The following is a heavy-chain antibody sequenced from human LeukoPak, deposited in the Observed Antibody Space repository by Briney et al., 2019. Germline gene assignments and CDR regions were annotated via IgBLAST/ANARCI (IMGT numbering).Heavy chain of an antibody. CDR1: GFTFSSYS. CDR3: ARVLVPAASPLGELPGY. J-gene: IGHJ4*02. Sequence: PGGSLRLSCAASGFTFSSYSTNWVRQAPGKGLEWVSSISSSSSYIYYADSVKGRFTISRDNAKNSLYLQMNSLRAEDTAVYYCARVLVPAASPLGELPGYWGQGTLVTVSS. CDR2: ISSSSSYI. V-gene: IGHV3-21*01. D-gene: IGHD2-2*01.